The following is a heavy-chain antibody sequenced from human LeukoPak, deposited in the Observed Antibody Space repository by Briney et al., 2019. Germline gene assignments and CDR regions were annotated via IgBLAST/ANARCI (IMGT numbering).Heavy chain of an antibody. CDR1: GYTFTGYY. CDR2: INPDSGGT. V-gene: IGHV1-2*06. Sequence: ASVKVSCKASGYTFTGYYMHWVRRAPGQGLEWMGRINPDSGGTNYAQKFQGRVTMTRDTSISTAYMELSRLRSDDTAVYYCARDMADCSGSSCRPWGQGTLVTVSS. J-gene: IGHJ5*02. D-gene: IGHD2-15*01. CDR3: ARDMADCSGSSCRP.